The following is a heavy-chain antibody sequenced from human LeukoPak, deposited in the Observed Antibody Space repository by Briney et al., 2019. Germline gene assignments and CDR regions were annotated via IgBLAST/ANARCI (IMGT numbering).Heavy chain of an antibody. CDR1: GGSFSGYY. V-gene: IGHV4-34*01. Sequence: SSETLSLTCAVYGGSFSGYYWSWIRQPPGKGLEWIGEINHSASTNYNPSLKSRVTISVDTSKNQFSLKLSSAKASDTSVYYCARIRYFDWLRRYYFDYWGQGTLVTVSS. CDR3: ARIRYFDWLRRYYFDY. D-gene: IGHD3-9*01. CDR2: INHSAST. J-gene: IGHJ4*02.